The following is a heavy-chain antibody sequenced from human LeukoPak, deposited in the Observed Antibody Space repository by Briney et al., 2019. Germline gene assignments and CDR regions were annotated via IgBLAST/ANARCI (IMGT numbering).Heavy chain of an antibody. J-gene: IGHJ4*02. CDR2: IYYGGST. V-gene: IGHV4-30-2*03. Sequence: SETLSLTCAVSGDSISSGGYSWSWIRQPPGKGLEWIGHIYYGGSTYYNPSLKSRVTISVDTSKNQFSLKLSSVTAADTAVYYCARLPTVTFFDYWGQGTLVTVSS. D-gene: IGHD4-17*01. CDR1: GDSISSGGYS. CDR3: ARLPTVTFFDY.